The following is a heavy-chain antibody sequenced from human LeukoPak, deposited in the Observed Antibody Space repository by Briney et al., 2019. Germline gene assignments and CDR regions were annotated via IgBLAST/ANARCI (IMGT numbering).Heavy chain of an antibody. CDR3: ARQITTVTISNWFDP. V-gene: IGHV3-21*01. D-gene: IGHD4-17*01. Sequence: SGGSLRLSCAASGFTFSSYSMNWVRQAPGKGLEWVSSISSSSSYIYYADSVKGRFTISRDNAKNSLYLQMNSLRAEDTAVYYCARQITTVTISNWFDPWGQGTLVTVSS. J-gene: IGHJ5*02. CDR1: GFTFSSYS. CDR2: ISSSSSYI.